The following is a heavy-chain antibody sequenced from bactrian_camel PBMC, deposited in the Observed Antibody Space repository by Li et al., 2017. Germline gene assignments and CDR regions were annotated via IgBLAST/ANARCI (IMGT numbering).Heavy chain of an antibody. V-gene: IGHV3S1*01. CDR1: GFTFSDHA. CDR3: AKDTLSGGIYWSGFNS. Sequence: HVQLVESGGGLVQPGGSLRLSCAASGFTFSDHAMDWVRQAPGKGLEWVSAINSGGSGTYYADSVEGRFTISRDNAKNTLYLQLNSLKTEDTAMYYCAKDTLSGGIYWSGFNSWGQGTQVTVS. CDR2: INSGGSGT. J-gene: IGHJ6*01. D-gene: IGHD1*01.